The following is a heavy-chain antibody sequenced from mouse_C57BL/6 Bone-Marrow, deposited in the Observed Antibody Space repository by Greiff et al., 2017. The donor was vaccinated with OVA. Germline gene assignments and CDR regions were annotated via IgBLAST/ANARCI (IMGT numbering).Heavy chain of an antibody. Sequence: EVQLQQSGPELVKPGASVKMSCKASGYTFTDYNMHWVKQSHGKSLEWIGYINPNNGGTSYNQKFKGKATLTVNKSSSTAYMELRSLTSEDSAVYYCARYLYYYGSSYYYAMDYWGQGTSVTVSS. D-gene: IGHD1-1*01. J-gene: IGHJ4*01. V-gene: IGHV1-22*01. CDR2: INPNNGGT. CDR1: GYTFTDYN. CDR3: ARYLYYYGSSYYYAMDY.